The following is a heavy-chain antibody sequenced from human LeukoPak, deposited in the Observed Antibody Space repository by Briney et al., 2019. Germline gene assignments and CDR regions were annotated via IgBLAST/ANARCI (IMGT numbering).Heavy chain of an antibody. CDR3: ARDWGYYDSSGYYYGGDAFDI. V-gene: IGHV4-61*02. CDR2: IYTSGST. J-gene: IGHJ3*02. D-gene: IGHD3-22*01. Sequence: PSETLSLTCTVSGGSISSGSYYWSWIRQPAGKGLEWIGRIYTSGSTNYNPSLKSRVTIPVDTSKNQFSLKLSSVTAADTAVYYCARDWGYYDSSGYYYGGDAFDIWGQGTMVTVSS. CDR1: GGSISSGSYY.